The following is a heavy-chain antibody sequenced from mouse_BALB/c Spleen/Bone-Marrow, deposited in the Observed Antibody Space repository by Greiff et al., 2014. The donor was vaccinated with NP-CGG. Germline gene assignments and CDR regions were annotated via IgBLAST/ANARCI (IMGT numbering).Heavy chain of an antibody. J-gene: IGHJ3*01. CDR2: ISNGGGST. CDR3: ASTYYGNPFAY. D-gene: IGHD2-10*01. Sequence: EVKLVESGGGLVQPGGSLKLPCATSGFTFSDYYMYWVRQTPEKRLEWVAYISNGGGSTCYPDTVKGRFTISRDNAKNTLYLQMSRLKSEDTAMYYCASTYYGNPFAYWGQGTLVTVSA. CDR1: GFTFSDYY. V-gene: IGHV5-12*02.